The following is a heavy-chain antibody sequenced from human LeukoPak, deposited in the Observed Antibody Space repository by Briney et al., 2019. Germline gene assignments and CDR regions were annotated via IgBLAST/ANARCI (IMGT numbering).Heavy chain of an antibody. V-gene: IGHV4-59*01. CDR2: IYYSGST. CDR1: GGSISSYY. J-gene: IGHJ4*02. D-gene: IGHD3-22*01. CDR3: ARGYDSSGYNY. Sequence: NSSETLSLTCTVSGGSISSYYWSWIRQPPGKGLEWIGYIYYSGSTNYDPSLKSRVTISVDTSKNQFSLKLSSVTAADTAVYYCARGYDSSGYNYWGQGTLVTVSS.